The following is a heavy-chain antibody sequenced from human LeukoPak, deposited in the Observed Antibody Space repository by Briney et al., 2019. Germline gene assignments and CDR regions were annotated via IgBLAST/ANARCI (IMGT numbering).Heavy chain of an antibody. CDR1: SDSISSYY. J-gene: IGHJ3*02. D-gene: IGHD4-17*01. Sequence: SDTQSLPCTVWSDSISSYYWSWIRHPPGKGREWIGYFYYSRSTNYNPSLGSRVTISVDTSKNQFSLKLRPVTGAHTAVYYCASLPTYGDYLFDIWGQGTMVTVSS. V-gene: IGHV4-59*08. CDR3: ASLPTYGDYLFDI. CDR2: FYYSRST.